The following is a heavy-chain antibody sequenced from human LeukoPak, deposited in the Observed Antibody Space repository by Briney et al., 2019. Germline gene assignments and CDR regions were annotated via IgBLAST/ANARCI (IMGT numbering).Heavy chain of an antibody. Sequence: ASVKVSCKASGYTFTSYAMHWVRQAPGQRLEWMGWINAGNGNTKYSQKFQGRVTITRDTSASTAYMELSSLRSEDTAVYYCARVVGAYGLVDYWGQGTLVTVSS. CDR3: ARVVGAYGLVDY. V-gene: IGHV1-3*01. CDR2: INAGNGNT. CDR1: GYTFTSYA. J-gene: IGHJ4*02. D-gene: IGHD3-16*01.